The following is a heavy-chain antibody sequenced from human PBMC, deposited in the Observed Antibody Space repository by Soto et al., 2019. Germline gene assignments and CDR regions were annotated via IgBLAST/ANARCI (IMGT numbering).Heavy chain of an antibody. V-gene: IGHV4-59*06. CDR1: GGSISSYY. D-gene: IGHD6-6*01. CDR3: AREGAAPYYYYGMDV. J-gene: IGHJ6*02. CDR2: IYYSGST. Sequence: SETLSLTCTVSGGSISSYYWSWIRQPPGKGLEWIGFIYYSGSTYYNPSLKSRVTISVDTSKNQFSLKLSSVTAADTAVYYCAREGAAPYYYYGMDVWGQGTTVTVSS.